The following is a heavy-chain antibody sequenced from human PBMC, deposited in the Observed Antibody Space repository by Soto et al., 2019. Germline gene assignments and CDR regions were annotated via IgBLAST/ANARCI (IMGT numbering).Heavy chain of an antibody. CDR3: ARGLEMATITSY. CDR2: IYYSGST. V-gene: IGHV4-59*01. CDR1: GGSISSYY. D-gene: IGHD5-12*01. J-gene: IGHJ4*02. Sequence: SETLSLTCTVSGGSISSYYWSWIRQPPGKGLEWIGYIYYSGSTNYNPSLKSRVTISVDTSKNQFSLKLSSVTAADTAVYYCARGLEMATITSYWGQGTLVTVSS.